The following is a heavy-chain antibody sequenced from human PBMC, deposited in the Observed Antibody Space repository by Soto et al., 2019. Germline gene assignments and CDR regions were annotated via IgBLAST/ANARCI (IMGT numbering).Heavy chain of an antibody. CDR2: IYYSGST. J-gene: IGHJ4*02. CDR3: ASSGPTAVAGGNYYFDY. V-gene: IGHV4-61*01. Sequence: SETLSLTCTVSGGSVSSGSYYWSWIRQPPGKGPEWIGYIYYSGSTNYNPSLKSRVTISVDTSKNQFSLKLSSVTAADTAVYYCASSGPTAVAGGNYYFDYWGQGTLVTVSS. CDR1: GGSVSSGSYY. D-gene: IGHD6-19*01.